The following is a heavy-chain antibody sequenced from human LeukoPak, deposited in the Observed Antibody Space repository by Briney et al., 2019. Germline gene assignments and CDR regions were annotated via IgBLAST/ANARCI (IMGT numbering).Heavy chain of an antibody. V-gene: IGHV4-59*01. CDR3: ARGGLSSTNLFDY. D-gene: IGHD2-8*01. J-gene: IGHJ4*02. CDR2: IYDSGTT. CDR1: GGSISGYY. Sequence: SETLSLTCTVSGGSISGYYWSWTRQPPGKGLEWIGYIYDSGTTNYNPSLKSRVTISVDTTKNQLSLRLSSVTAADTAVYYCARGGLSSTNLFDYWGQGALVAVSS.